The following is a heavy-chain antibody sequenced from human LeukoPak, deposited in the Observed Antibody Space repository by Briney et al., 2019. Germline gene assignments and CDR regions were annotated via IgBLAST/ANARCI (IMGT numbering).Heavy chain of an antibody. CDR3: ARSPYYYGSGSYSFDY. Sequence: GGSLRLSCAASGFTFSSYAMHWVRQAAGKGLEWVAVISYDGSNKYYADSVKGRFTISRDNSKNTLYLQMNSLRAEDTAVYYCARSPYYYGSGSYSFDYWGQGTLVTVSS. CDR1: GFTFSSYA. J-gene: IGHJ4*02. V-gene: IGHV3-30-3*01. D-gene: IGHD3-10*01. CDR2: ISYDGSNK.